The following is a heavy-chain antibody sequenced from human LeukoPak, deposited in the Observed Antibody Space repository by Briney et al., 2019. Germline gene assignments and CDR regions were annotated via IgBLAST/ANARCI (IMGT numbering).Heavy chain of an antibody. J-gene: IGHJ4*02. V-gene: IGHV1-18*01. D-gene: IGHD3-9*01. CDR3: ARQILTGYALYYFDY. Sequence: ASVKVSCKASGYTFTNYGISWVRQAPGQGLEWMGWISAYNSNTNYAQKLQGRVTMTTDTSTSTAYMELRSLRSDDTAVYYCARQILTGYALYYFDYWGQGTLVTVSS. CDR1: GYTFTNYG. CDR2: ISAYNSNT.